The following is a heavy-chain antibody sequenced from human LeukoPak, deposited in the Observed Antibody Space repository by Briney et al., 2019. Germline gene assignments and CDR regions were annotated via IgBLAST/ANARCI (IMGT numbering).Heavy chain of an antibody. Sequence: GGSLRLSCAASGFTFSSYGMSWVRQAPGKGLEWVSAISSSGGSTYYADSVKGRFSISRDNSKNTLYLQMNSLRAEDTAVYYCARDQGHNWFDPWGQGTLVTVSS. CDR3: ARDQGHNWFDP. J-gene: IGHJ5*02. V-gene: IGHV3-23*01. CDR1: GFTFSSYG. CDR2: ISSSGGST.